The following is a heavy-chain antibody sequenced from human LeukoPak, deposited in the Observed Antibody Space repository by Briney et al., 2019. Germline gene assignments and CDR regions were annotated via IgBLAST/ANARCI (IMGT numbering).Heavy chain of an antibody. V-gene: IGHV3-23*01. D-gene: IGHD4-17*01. Sequence: PGGSLRVSCAAFGFTFSSYAMSWVRQAPGKGPEWVSAISGSGGSTYYADSVKGRFTISRDNSKNTLYLQMNSLRAEDTAVYYCAKDRGTVIRPYYFDYWGQGTLVTVSS. CDR1: GFTFSSYA. CDR3: AKDRGTVIRPYYFDY. J-gene: IGHJ4*02. CDR2: ISGSGGST.